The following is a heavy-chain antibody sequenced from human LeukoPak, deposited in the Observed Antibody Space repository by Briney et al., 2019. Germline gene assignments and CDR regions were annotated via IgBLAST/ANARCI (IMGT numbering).Heavy chain of an antibody. CDR2: ISGSGGTT. D-gene: IGHD6-19*01. J-gene: IGHJ4*02. Sequence: PGGSLRLSCAASGFTFSSYAMSWVRQAPGKGLEWASAISGSGGTTYYADSVKGRFFISRDNSKNTLYLQMNSLRAEDTAVYYCAKGQWLPRDYWGQGTLVTVSS. V-gene: IGHV3-23*01. CDR3: AKGQWLPRDY. CDR1: GFTFSSYA.